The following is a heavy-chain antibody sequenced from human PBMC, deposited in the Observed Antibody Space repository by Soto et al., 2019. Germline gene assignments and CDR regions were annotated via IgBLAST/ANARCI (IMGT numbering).Heavy chain of an antibody. D-gene: IGHD6-13*01. J-gene: IGHJ6*02. CDR3: ARERAGYSSSWYYYGMDV. CDR2: INASNGNT. V-gene: IGHV1-3*01. Sequence: ASVKVSCKASGYTFTSYAMHWVRQAPGQRLEWMGWINASNGNTKYSQKFQGRVTITRDTSASTAYMELSSLRSEDTAVYYCARERAGYSSSWYYYGMDVWGQGTTVTVSS. CDR1: GYTFTSYA.